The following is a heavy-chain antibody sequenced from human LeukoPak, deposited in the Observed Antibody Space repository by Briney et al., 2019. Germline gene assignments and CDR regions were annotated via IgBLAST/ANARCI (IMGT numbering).Heavy chain of an antibody. V-gene: IGHV4-4*09. CDR3: ARHDTRGGAYDV. CDR2: THTSGDT. CDR1: GGSISGYH. Sequence: SETLSPTCSVFGGSISGYHWSWLRQSPGKGLEWIAYTHTSGDTVYNPSLRSRISISLDTFKNQVFLKLNSVTAADTSVYYCARHDTRGGAYDVWGQGTMVTVSS. D-gene: IGHD3-22*01. J-gene: IGHJ3*01.